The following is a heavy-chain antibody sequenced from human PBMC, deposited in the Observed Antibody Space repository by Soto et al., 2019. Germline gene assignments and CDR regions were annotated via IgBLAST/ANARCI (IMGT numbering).Heavy chain of an antibody. D-gene: IGHD3-3*01. CDR3: AVIWSGYSVFDY. Sequence: GASLKVSCKAPGYTFTSYAMHWVRQAPGQRLEWMGWINAGNGNTKYSQKFQGRVTITRDTSASTAYMELSSLRSEDTAVYYCAVIWSGYSVFDYWGQGTLVTVSS. CDR2: INAGNGNT. V-gene: IGHV1-3*01. J-gene: IGHJ4*02. CDR1: GYTFTSYA.